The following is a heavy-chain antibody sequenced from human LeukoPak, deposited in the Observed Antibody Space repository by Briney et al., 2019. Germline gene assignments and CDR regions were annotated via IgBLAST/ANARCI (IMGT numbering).Heavy chain of an antibody. D-gene: IGHD3-3*01. V-gene: IGHV3-15*01. CDR1: GFTFSSYS. Sequence: GGSLRLSCAASGFTFSSYSMNWVRQAPGKGLEWVGRIKSKSDGGTTDYAAPVKGRFTISRDDSKNTLYLQMNSLKTEDTAVYYCTTLRITIFGGGDYWGQGTLVTVSS. CDR3: TTLRITIFGGGDY. J-gene: IGHJ4*02. CDR2: IKSKSDGGTT.